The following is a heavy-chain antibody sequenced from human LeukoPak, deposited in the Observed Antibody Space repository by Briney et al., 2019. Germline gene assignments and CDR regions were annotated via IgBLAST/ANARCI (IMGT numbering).Heavy chain of an antibody. CDR2: IYHSGST. Sequence: SETLSLTCTVSGYSISSGYYWGWIRQPPGKGLEWIGSIYHSGSTYYNPSLKSRVTISVDTSKNQFSLKLSSVTAADTAVYYCASYSSRNNNWFDPWGQGTLVTVSS. D-gene: IGHD2-21*01. J-gene: IGHJ5*02. CDR3: ASYSSRNNNWFDP. CDR1: GYSISSGYY. V-gene: IGHV4-38-2*02.